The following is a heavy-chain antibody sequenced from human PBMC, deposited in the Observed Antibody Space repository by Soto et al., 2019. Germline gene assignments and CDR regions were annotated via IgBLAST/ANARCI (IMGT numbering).Heavy chain of an antibody. Sequence: HPGGSLRLSCAASGFTFSSYGMHWVRQAPGKGLEWVAVIWYDGSNKYYADSVKGRFTISRDNSKNTLYLQMNSLRAEDTAVYYCARDIGRFENYFDYWGQGTLVTVSS. CDR1: GFTFSSYG. J-gene: IGHJ4*02. D-gene: IGHD3-16*02. CDR3: ARDIGRFENYFDY. V-gene: IGHV3-33*01. CDR2: IWYDGSNK.